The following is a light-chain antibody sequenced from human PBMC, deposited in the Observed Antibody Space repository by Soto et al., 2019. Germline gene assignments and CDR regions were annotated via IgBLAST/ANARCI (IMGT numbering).Light chain of an antibody. CDR3: AAWDDSLKGWV. V-gene: IGLV1-44*01. J-gene: IGLJ3*02. CDR1: SSNIGSEN. CDR2: ANN. Sequence: QSVLTQPPSSSGTPGQRVTISCSGRSSNIGSENVSWDQQVPGTAPKLLIYANNQRPSGVPDRFSVSKSGTSASLAIGGLQSEDEADYYCAAWDDSLKGWVFGGGTKLTVL.